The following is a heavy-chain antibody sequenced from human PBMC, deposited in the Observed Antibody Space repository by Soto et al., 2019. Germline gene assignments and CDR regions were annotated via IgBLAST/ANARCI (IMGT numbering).Heavy chain of an antibody. CDR2: IYSGGST. Sequence: EVQLVESGGGLVQPGGSLRLSCAASGFTVSSNYMSWVRQAPGKGLEWVSVIYSGGSTYYADSVKGRFTISRDNSKNTLYLQMNSLRDEDTAVYYCARGLYSGWHYFAYWGQGTLVTVSS. CDR3: ARGLYSGWHYFAY. CDR1: GFTVSSNY. V-gene: IGHV3-66*01. J-gene: IGHJ4*02. D-gene: IGHD5-12*01.